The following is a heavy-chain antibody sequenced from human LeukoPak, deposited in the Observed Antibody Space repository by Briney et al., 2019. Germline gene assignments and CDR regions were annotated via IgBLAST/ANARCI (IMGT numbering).Heavy chain of an antibody. V-gene: IGHV3-23*01. J-gene: IGHJ1*01. CDR2: ISAGGGTI. CDR3: AKDQDDYAEAENSHH. CDR1: GFTFSSYA. D-gene: IGHD4-17*01. Sequence: PGGSLRLSCAASGFTFSSYAMSWVRQAPGKGLEWVSAISAGGGTIYYADSVKGRFTISRDNSKNTLYLQMNSLRVEDTAVYYCAKDQDDYAEAENSHHWGQGTLVSVSS.